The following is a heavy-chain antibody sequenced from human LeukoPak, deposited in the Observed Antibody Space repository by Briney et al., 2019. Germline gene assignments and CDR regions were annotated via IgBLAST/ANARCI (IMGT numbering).Heavy chain of an antibody. CDR1: GGSISSYY. Sequence: SETLSLTCTVSGGSISSYYWSWIRQPARKGLEWIGRIYTSGSTNYNPSLKSRVTMSVDTSKNQFSLKLSSVTAADTAVYYCARENCGGDCYSPPNYYYYYYMDVWGKGTTVTISS. CDR3: ARENCGGDCYSPPNYYYYYYMDV. D-gene: IGHD2-21*02. J-gene: IGHJ6*03. V-gene: IGHV4-4*07. CDR2: IYTSGST.